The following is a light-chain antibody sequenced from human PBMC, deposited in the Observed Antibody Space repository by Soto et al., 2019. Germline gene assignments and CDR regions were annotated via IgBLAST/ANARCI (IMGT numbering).Light chain of an antibody. CDR2: DTS. CDR1: TGTVISGHY. V-gene: IGLV7-46*01. J-gene: IGLJ2*01. CDR3: SLSYSGVVI. Sequence: QAVVTQEPSLTVSPGGTVTLTCGSSTGTVISGHYPYWFQKKPGQAPRTLIYDTSNKHSWTPARFSGSLLGGKAALTLSGAQPEDEADYYCSLSYSGVVIFGGGTKVTVL.